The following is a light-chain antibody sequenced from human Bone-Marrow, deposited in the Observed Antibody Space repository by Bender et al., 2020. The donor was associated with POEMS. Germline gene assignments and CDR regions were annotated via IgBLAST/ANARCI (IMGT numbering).Light chain of an antibody. CDR3: CSYTTSTTAV. V-gene: IGLV2-14*01. Sequence: QSALTQPASVSGSPGQSITISCTGTTSDIGTYNYVSWFQQHPGKAPKLLIYDVSNRPSGVSNRISGSKSGNTASLTISGLQTEDEADYYCCSYTTSTTAVFGGGTKVTVL. CDR1: TSDIGTYNY. J-gene: IGLJ3*02. CDR2: DVS.